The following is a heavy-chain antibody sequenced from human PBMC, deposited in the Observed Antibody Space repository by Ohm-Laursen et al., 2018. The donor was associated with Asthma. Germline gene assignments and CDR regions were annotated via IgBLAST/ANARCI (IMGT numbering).Heavy chain of an antibody. D-gene: IGHD3-22*01. CDR2: ISSSSSYI. V-gene: IGHV3-21*01. J-gene: IGHJ4*02. CDR1: GFTFSSYS. Sequence: SLRLSCAASGFTFSSYSMNWVRQAPGKGLEWVSSISSSSSYIYYADSVKGRFTISRDNAKNSLYLQMNSLRAEDTAVYYRARVRPSSGYYTFDYWGQGTLVTVSS. CDR3: ARVRPSSGYYTFDY.